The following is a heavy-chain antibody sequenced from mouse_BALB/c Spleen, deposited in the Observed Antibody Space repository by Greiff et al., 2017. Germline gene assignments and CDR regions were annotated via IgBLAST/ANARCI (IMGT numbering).Heavy chain of an antibody. CDR2: IDPANGNT. CDR3: ASRCVSDAMDY. V-gene: IGHV14-3*02. Sequence: EVQLQQSGAELVKPGASVKLSCTASGFNIKDTYMHWVKQRPEQGLEWIGRIDPANGNTKYDPKFQGKATITADTSSNTAYLQLSSLTSEDTAVYYCASRCVSDAMDYWGQGTSVTVSS. J-gene: IGHJ4*01. CDR1: GFNIKDTY.